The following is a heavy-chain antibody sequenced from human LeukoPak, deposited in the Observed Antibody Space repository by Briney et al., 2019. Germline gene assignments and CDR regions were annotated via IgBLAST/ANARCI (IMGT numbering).Heavy chain of an antibody. CDR1: GYTFTSYG. Sequence: GASVKVSCKASGYTFTSYGISWVRQAPGQGLEWMGWISAYNGNTNYAQKLQGRVTMTTDTSTSTAYMELRSLRSDDTAVYYCARDYCSSTSCYLPIDYWGQGTLVTVSS. CDR3: ARDYCSSTSCYLPIDY. V-gene: IGHV1-18*01. CDR2: ISAYNGNT. J-gene: IGHJ4*02. D-gene: IGHD2-2*01.